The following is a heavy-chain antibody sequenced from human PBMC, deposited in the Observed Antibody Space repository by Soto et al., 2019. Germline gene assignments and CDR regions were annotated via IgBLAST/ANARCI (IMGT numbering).Heavy chain of an antibody. CDR1: GGSISSSNW. D-gene: IGHD3-22*01. V-gene: IGHV4-4*02. J-gene: IGHJ6*02. Sequence: PSETLSLTCAVSGGSISSSNWWSWVRQPPWKGLEWFGEIYHSGSTNYNPSLKSRVTISVDKSKNQFSLKLSSVTAADTAVYYCARGVHYYDSSGYYFADYYYGMDVWGQGTTVTVS. CDR2: IYHSGST. CDR3: ARGVHYYDSSGYYFADYYYGMDV.